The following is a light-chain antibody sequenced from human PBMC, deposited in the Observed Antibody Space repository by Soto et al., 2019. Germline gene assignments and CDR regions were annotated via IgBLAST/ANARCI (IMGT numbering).Light chain of an antibody. V-gene: IGKV1-33*01. J-gene: IGKJ3*01. CDR1: QDISNY. CDR3: QQYDKLFT. CDR2: DAS. Sequence: DIQMPQSPSSLSASVGDRVTITCQASQDISNYLNWYQQKPGKAPKLLIYDASNLETGVPSRFSGSGSGTDFTFTISSLQPEDIATYYCQQYDKLFTVGPGTKVDIK.